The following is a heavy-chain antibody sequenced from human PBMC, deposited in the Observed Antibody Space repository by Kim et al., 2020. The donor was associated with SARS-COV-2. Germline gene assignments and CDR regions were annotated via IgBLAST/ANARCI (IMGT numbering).Heavy chain of an antibody. J-gene: IGHJ4*02. CDR3: AREQYYDSSGYYYEGYYFDY. V-gene: IGHV3-30-3*01. CDR2: ISYDGSNK. D-gene: IGHD3-22*01. CDR1: GFTFSSYA. Sequence: GGSLRLSCAASGFTFSSYAMHWVRQAPGKGLEWVAVISYDGSNKYYADSVKGRFTISRDNSKNTLYLQMNSLRAEDTAVYYCAREQYYDSSGYYYEGYYFDYWGQGTLVTVSS.